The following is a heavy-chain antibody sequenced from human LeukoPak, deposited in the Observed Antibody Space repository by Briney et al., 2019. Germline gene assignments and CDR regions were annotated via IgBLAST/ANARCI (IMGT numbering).Heavy chain of an antibody. D-gene: IGHD3-10*01. V-gene: IGHV3-9*01. CDR1: GFTFGDYA. J-gene: IGHJ4*02. CDR2: ISWNSGSI. CDR3: AKDIGRFGEFPFDY. Sequence: GGSLRPSCAASGFTFGDYAMHWVRQAPGKGLEWVSGISWNSGSIGYADSVKGRFTISRDNAKNSLYLQMNSLRAEDTALYYCAKDIGRFGEFPFDYWGQGTLVTVSS.